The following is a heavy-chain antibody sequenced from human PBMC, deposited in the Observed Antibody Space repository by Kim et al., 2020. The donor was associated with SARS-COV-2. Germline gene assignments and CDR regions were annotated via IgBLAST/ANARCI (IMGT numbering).Heavy chain of an antibody. CDR2: IGDST. CDR3: AKDLPGSGWAYDY. CDR1: GFTFSDSA. J-gene: IGHJ4*02. Sequence: GGSLRLSCAASGFTFSDSAMGWVRQAPGEGLDWVSSIGDSTHYADSVKGRFTISRDNSKNTLYLQMKSLRAEDTAVYYCAKDLPGSGWAYDYWGQGTLVTVSS. V-gene: IGHV3-23*01. D-gene: IGHD6-19*01.